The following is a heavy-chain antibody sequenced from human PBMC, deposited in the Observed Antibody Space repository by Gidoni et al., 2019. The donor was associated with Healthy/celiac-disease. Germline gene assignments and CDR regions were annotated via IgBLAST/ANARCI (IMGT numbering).Heavy chain of an antibody. J-gene: IGHJ4*02. Sequence: AISWVRQAPGQGLEWMGGIIPIFGTANYAQKFQGRVTITADESTSTAYMELSSLRSEDTAVYYCARVDYGSGSHFDYWGQGTLVTVSS. CDR3: ARVDYGSGSHFDY. CDR1: A. CDR2: IIPIFGTA. V-gene: IGHV1-69*01. D-gene: IGHD3-10*01.